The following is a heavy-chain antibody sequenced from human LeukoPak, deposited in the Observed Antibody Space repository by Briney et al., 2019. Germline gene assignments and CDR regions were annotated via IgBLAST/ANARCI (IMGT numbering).Heavy chain of an antibody. CDR1: GYSFTCYW. J-gene: IGHJ6*03. CDR2: IYPSGSDT. D-gene: IGHD2-2*01. V-gene: IGHV5-51*01. Sequence: GESLKISCKGSGYSFTCYWIGCVRQMPGKGLKWMESIYPSGSDTRYSPTFQGQVTISADKSISTATLQWSSLKASDTAMYYCARQVVPAARTSYYYYMDVWGKGTTVTVSS. CDR3: ARQVVPAARTSYYYYMDV.